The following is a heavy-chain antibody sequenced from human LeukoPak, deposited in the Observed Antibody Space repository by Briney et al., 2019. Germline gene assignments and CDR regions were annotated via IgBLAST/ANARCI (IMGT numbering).Heavy chain of an antibody. V-gene: IGHV1-69*05. CDR1: GVTFSSYA. D-gene: IGHD3-10*01. Sequence: ASVKLSCKASGVTFSSYAISWVRQAPGQGLEWMGGIIPIFGTANYAQTFQGRVTITTDESTSTAYMELSSLRSEDTAVYYCARGGPLVRGERYYYYYYMDVWGKGTTVTVSS. CDR3: ARGGPLVRGERYYYYYYMDV. CDR2: IIPIFGTA. J-gene: IGHJ6*03.